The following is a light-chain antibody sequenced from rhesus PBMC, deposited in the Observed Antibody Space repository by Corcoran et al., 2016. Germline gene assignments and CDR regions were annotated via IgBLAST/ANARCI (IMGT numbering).Light chain of an antibody. V-gene: IGKV1-32*04. CDR3: QQGNGNPRT. CDR1: QDIKSY. Sequence: DIQMSQSPSSLSASVGDRVTTTCRARQDIKSYLHWYQQKPGKAPKLLIYNTNRLASGVPSRVSGRGAGTDFTLTISSLQPEDFVTYYCQQGNGNPRTFGQGTKVKI. J-gene: IGKJ1*01. CDR2: NTN.